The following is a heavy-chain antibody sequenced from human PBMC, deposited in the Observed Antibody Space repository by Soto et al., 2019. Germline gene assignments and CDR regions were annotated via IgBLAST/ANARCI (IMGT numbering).Heavy chain of an antibody. CDR1: GFTFSSYA. V-gene: IGHV3-23*01. Sequence: EVQLLESGGGLVQPGGSLRLSCAASGFTFSSYAMSWVRQAPGKGLEWVSAISGSGGTTYYADSVKGRFTFSRDNSKNTLYLPMNSLRAEDTDVYYCAKTANGWFSAFDIWGQGTMVTVSS. CDR2: ISGSGGTT. CDR3: AKTANGWFSAFDI. J-gene: IGHJ3*02. D-gene: IGHD6-19*01.